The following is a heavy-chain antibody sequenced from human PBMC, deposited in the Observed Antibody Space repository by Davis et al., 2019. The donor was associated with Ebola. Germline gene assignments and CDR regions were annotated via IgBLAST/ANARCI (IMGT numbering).Heavy chain of an antibody. CDR2: ISSSSSYI. Sequence: GESLKISCAASGFTFSSYSMNWVRQAPGKGLEWVSSISSSSSYIYYADSVKGRFTISRDNAKNSLYLQMNSLRAEDTAVYYCARDLVVHSYYDFWSYGMDVWAKGPRSPSP. CDR1: GFTFSSYS. D-gene: IGHD3-3*01. J-gene: IGHJ6*02. V-gene: IGHV3-21*01. CDR3: ARDLVVHSYYDFWSYGMDV.